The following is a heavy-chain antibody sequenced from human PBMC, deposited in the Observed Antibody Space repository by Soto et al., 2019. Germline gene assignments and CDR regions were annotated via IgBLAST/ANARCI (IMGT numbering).Heavy chain of an antibody. D-gene: IGHD2-8*02. J-gene: IGHJ4*02. CDR3: ARGQSSLLLDC. V-gene: IGHV4-34*01. CDR1: GGSFSGYY. CDR2: INHSGST. Sequence: QVQLQQWGAGLLKPSETLSLTCAVYGGSFSGYYWSWIRQPPGKGLEWIGEINHSGSTNYNPSLKSRVTISVDTSKRQISLKLSSVTAADTAVYYCARGQSSLLLDCWGQGVLVTVSS.